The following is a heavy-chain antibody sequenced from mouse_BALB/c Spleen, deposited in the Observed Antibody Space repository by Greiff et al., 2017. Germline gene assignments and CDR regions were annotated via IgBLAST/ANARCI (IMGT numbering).Heavy chain of an antibody. D-gene: IGHD4-1*01. J-gene: IGHJ4*01. Sequence: EVKLVESGGGLVQPGGSRKLSCAASGFTFSSFGMHWVRQAPEKGLEWVAYISSGSSTIYYADTVKGRFTISRDNPKNTLFLQMTSLRSEDTAMYYCARLTGTYYAMDYWGQGTSVTVSS. CDR2: ISSGSSTI. CDR3: ARLTGTYYAMDY. V-gene: IGHV5-17*02. CDR1: GFTFSSFG.